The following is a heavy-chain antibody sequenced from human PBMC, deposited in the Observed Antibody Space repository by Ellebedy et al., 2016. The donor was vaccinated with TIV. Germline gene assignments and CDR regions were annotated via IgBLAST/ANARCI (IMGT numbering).Heavy chain of an antibody. V-gene: IGHV1-46*01. CDR3: ARMKSPAYYGPRSSDY. CDR2: INPSGGST. CDR1: GYTFTSYY. D-gene: IGHD4-17*01. J-gene: IGHJ4*02. Sequence: ASVKVSCKASGYTFTSYYMHWVRQAPGQGLEWMGIINPSGGSTIYAQKLQGRVTMTTDTSTSTAYMELRSLTSDDTAVYYCARMKSPAYYGPRSSDYWGQGTLVTVSS.